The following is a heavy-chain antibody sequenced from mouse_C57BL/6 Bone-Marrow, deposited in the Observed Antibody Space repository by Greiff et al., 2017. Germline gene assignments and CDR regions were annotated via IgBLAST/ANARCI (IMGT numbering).Heavy chain of an antibody. V-gene: IGHV1-26*01. J-gene: IGHJ2*01. CDR3: ARDYYGSSWYFDY. CDR2: LNPNNGGT. D-gene: IGHD1-1*01. Sequence: EVQLQQSGPELVKPGASVKISCKASGYTFTDYYMNWVKQSHGKSLEWIGDLNPNNGGTSYNQKLKGKATLTVDKSSSTAYMELRSLTSEDSAVYDCARDYYGSSWYFDYWGQGTILTVSS. CDR1: GYTFTDYY.